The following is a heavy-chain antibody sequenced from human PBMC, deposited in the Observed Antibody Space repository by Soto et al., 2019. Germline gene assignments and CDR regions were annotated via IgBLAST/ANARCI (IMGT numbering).Heavy chain of an antibody. CDR2: INQSGST. J-gene: IGHJ4*02. Sequence: QVQLQQWGAGLLKPSETLSLTCAVYVGSFSGYYWSWIRQPPGKGLEWIGEINQSGSTNYNPSLKSRVTISVDTSKNQFSLKLSSVTAADTAVYYCARTYSSSWSPFDYWGQGTLVTVSS. CDR1: VGSFSGYY. CDR3: ARTYSSSWSPFDY. V-gene: IGHV4-34*01. D-gene: IGHD6-13*01.